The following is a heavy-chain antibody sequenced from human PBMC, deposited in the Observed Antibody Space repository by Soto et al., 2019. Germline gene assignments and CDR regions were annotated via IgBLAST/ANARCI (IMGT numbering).Heavy chain of an antibody. D-gene: IGHD5-12*01. CDR3: ARVVCVACSGFDFALAV. CDR2: INSDGRIT. J-gene: IGHJ1*01. V-gene: IGHV3-74*01. Sequence: PGGSLRLSFAASGFTFSSYWMHWVRQGPGKGLVWVSRINSDGRITNYADSVKGRFTISRDNAKNPLYLQMNSLRVEDTAVYYCARVVCVACSGFDFALAVWGQGTLVTVSS. CDR1: GFTFSSYW.